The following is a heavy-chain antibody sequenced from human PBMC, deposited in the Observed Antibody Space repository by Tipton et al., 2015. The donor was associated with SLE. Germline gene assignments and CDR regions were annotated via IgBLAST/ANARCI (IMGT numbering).Heavy chain of an antibody. CDR1: GGSFSGYY. CDR3: ARGYCSSTSCYGYFDY. V-gene: IGHV3-20*04. J-gene: IGHJ4*02. CDR2: INWNGGST. Sequence: LSLTCAVYGGSFSGYYWSWVRQATGKGLEWVSGINWNGGSTGYADSVKGRFTISRDNAKNSLYLQMNSLRAEDTALYYCARGYCSSTSCYGYFDYWGQGTLVTVSS. D-gene: IGHD2-2*01.